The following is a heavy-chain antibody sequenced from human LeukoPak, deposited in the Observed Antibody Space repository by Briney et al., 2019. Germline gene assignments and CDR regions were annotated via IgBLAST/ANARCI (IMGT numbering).Heavy chain of an antibody. D-gene: IGHD6-6*01. CDR3: AKEKNSYSSSSGQGY. CDR1: GFTFSSYG. J-gene: IGHJ4*02. V-gene: IGHV3-30*02. CDR2: IRYDGSNK. Sequence: PGGSLRLSCAASGFTFSSYGMHWVRQAPGKGLEWVAFIRYDGSNKYYADSVKGRLTISRDNSKNTLSLQMTSLRGDDTAVYYCAKEKNSYSSSSGQGYWGQGTLVTVSS.